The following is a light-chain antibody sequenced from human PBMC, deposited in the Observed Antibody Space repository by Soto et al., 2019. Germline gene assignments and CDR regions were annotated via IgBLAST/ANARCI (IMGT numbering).Light chain of an antibody. CDR3: QQYDNLPPIFT. J-gene: IGKJ3*01. CDR2: DAS. Sequence: DIQMIQSPSSLSASVGDRVTITCQASQDISKYLNWYQQKPGKAPKLLIYDASNLETGVPSRFSGSGSVTDFTFTISSLQPEDIATYYSQQYDNLPPIFTFGPGTKVDIK. CDR1: QDISKY. V-gene: IGKV1-33*01.